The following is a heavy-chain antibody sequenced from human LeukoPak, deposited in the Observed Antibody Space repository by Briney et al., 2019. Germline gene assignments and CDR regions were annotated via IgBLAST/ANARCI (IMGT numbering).Heavy chain of an antibody. CDR2: ISGSGGST. CDR1: GFTFSSYA. D-gene: IGHD3-22*01. V-gene: IGHV3-23*01. CDR3: AKALFRGYSYYFDY. Sequence: GGSLRLSCAASGFTFSSYAMSWVRQAPGKGLEWVSAISGSGGSTYYADSVKGRFTISRDNSKNTLYLQMNSLRAEDMAVYYCAKALFRGYSYYFDYWGQGTLVTVSS. J-gene: IGHJ4*02.